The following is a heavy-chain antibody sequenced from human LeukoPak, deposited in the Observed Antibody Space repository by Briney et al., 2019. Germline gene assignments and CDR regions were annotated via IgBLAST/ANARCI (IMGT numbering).Heavy chain of an antibody. Sequence: PSQTLSLTCAVSGGSLSRTTWWGCVRQPPGKGLEWIGEISDSGSTNYNPSLKSRVTISVDKSNNQISLKLSSVTAADTAVYFCARESYGMDLWGQGTTVTVSS. J-gene: IGHJ6*02. V-gene: IGHV4-4*02. CDR3: ARESYGMDL. CDR2: ISDSGST. CDR1: GGSLSRTTW.